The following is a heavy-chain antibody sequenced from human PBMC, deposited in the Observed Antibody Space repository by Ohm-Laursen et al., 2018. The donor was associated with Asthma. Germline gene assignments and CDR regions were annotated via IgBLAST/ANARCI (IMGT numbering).Heavy chain of an antibody. V-gene: IGHV3-9*01. CDR3: ARDSQAMVTTEGLYFGMDV. Sequence: SLRLSCAASGFTFRSYAMHWVRQVPGKGLEWVSGISWNSGTIVQADSVKGRFTISRDNAKNSLYLQMNSLRAEDTALYYCARDSQAMVTTEGLYFGMDVWGQGTTVTVSS. CDR2: ISWNSGTI. J-gene: IGHJ6*02. CDR1: GFTFRSYA. D-gene: IGHD4-17*01.